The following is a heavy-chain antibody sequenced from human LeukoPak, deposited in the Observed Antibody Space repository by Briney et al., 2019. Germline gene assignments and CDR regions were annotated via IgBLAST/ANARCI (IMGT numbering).Heavy chain of an antibody. Sequence: PGGSLRLSCAASGFTFSSYIMNWVRQAPGKGLEWVSAISGSGASTYYADSVKGRFTISRDNSKNTLYVQMNSLRAEDTAVYYCAKSQFGGVFDGFDIWGQGTMVTVSS. J-gene: IGHJ3*02. D-gene: IGHD3-16*01. CDR3: AKSQFGGVFDGFDI. CDR2: ISGSGAST. V-gene: IGHV3-23*01. CDR1: GFTFSSYI.